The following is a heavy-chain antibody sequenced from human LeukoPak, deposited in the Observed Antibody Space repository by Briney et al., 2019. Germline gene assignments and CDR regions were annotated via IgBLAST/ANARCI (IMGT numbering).Heavy chain of an antibody. D-gene: IGHD3-10*01. J-gene: IGHJ4*02. Sequence: EASVKVSCMVSGYTLTELSMHWVRHAPGEGREWMGGFDPEDGETIYAQKFQGRVTMTEDTSTDTAYMELSSLRSEDTAVYYCATGWVGGSGSYQDYWGQGTLVTVSS. CDR2: FDPEDGET. CDR1: GYTLTELS. V-gene: IGHV1-24*01. CDR3: ATGWVGGSGSYQDY.